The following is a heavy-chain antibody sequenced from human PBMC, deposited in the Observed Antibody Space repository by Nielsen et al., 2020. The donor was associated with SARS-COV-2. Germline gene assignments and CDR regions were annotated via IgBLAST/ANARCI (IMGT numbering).Heavy chain of an antibody. CDR3: AKRRAVFMLTFGGEGAMDV. CDR2: INWNGGST. V-gene: IGHV3-20*01. CDR1: GFTFGDYA. D-gene: IGHD3-16*01. Sequence: GESLKISCTASGFTFGDYAMSWVRQAPGKGLEWVSGINWNGGSTGYADSVKGRFTISRDNAKNSLYLQMNSLSVEDTAVYHCAKRRAVFMLTFGGEGAMDVWGQGTTVSVSS. J-gene: IGHJ6*02.